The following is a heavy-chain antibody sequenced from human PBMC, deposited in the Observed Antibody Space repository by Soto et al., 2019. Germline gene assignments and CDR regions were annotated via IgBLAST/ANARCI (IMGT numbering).Heavy chain of an antibody. CDR3: AEPPHTAMAHTGADY. Sequence: EVQLLESGGGLVQPGGSLRLSCAASGFTFSSYAMSWVRQAPGKGLEWVSAISGSGGSTYYADSVKGRFTISRDNSENTLYLQMNSLRAEDTAVYYCAEPPHTAMAHTGADYWGQGTLVTVSS. J-gene: IGHJ4*02. V-gene: IGHV3-23*01. CDR1: GFTFSSYA. D-gene: IGHD5-18*01. CDR2: ISGSGGST.